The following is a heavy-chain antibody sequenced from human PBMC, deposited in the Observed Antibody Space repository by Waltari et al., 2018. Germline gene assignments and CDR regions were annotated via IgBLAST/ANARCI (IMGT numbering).Heavy chain of an antibody. D-gene: IGHD1-26*01. J-gene: IGHJ4*02. CDR1: GGTFSSYA. CDR3: ARGAYSGSYYGPLGGY. V-gene: IGHV7-4-1*02. CDR2: INTNTVNP. Sequence: QVQLVQSGAEVKKPGSSVKVSCKASGGTFSSYAISWVRQAPGQGLEWMGWINTNTVNPTYAQGVTGRFVFSLDTSGSTAYLQISSLKAEDTAVYYCARGAYSGSYYGPLGGYWGQGTLVTVSS.